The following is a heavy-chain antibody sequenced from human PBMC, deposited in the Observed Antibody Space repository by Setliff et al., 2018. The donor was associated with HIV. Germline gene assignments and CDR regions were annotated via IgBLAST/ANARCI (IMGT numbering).Heavy chain of an antibody. V-gene: IGHV3-21*05. Sequence: PGGSLRLSCAASGVVFKTYNMNWVRQAPGNGLEWISFITDGASDILYADSLEGRFTVSRDDTKNSLYLQMNNLRVEDTAVYYCARDRRNGDGAYDFDYWGQGTLVTVSS. D-gene: IGHD5-12*01. J-gene: IGHJ4*02. CDR1: GVVFKTYN. CDR2: ITDGASDI. CDR3: ARDRRNGDGAYDFDY.